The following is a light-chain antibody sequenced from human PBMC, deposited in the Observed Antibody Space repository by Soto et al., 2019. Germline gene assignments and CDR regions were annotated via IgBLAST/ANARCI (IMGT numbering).Light chain of an antibody. CDR3: QQYNSYSRT. CDR2: DAS. Sequence: IQMTQSPSTLSASVGDRVTITCRASQSISSWLAWYQQKPGKAPKLLIYDASSLESGVPSRFSGSGSETEFTLTISSLQPDDFATYYCQQYNSYSRTFGQGTKVDI. CDR1: QSISSW. J-gene: IGKJ1*01. V-gene: IGKV1-5*01.